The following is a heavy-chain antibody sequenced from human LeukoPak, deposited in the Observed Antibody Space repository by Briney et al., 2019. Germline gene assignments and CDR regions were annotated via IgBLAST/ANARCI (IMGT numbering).Heavy chain of an antibody. CDR1: VFTFRSFS. J-gene: IGHJ6*03. Sequence: PGGSLRLSCAASVFTFRSFSMSCVRQAPGEGLEWVSSVSGHGVTTHYADSVKGRFTISRDNSKNTLFLYINSLRAADTAVYYCAKQGPIPTPYYFYFYMDVWGEGTTVTVS. CDR2: VSGHGVTT. V-gene: IGHV3-23*01. CDR3: AKQGPIPTPYYFYFYMDV.